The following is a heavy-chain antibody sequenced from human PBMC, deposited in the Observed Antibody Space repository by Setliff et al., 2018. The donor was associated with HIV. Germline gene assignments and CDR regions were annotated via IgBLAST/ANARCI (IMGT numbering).Heavy chain of an antibody. CDR3: ARDNSYYGSGSHYWYGMDV. V-gene: IGHV4-59*11. D-gene: IGHD3-10*01. CDR2: FYYTGST. Sequence: SETLSLTCTVSAASIRSHYWSWIRQSPGKGLEWLGNFYYTGSTNYNPSLKSRVTMSIDTSKNQFSLKLRSVTAADTAVYYCARDNSYYGSGSHYWYGMDVWGQGTTVTVSS. J-gene: IGHJ6*01. CDR1: AASIRSHY.